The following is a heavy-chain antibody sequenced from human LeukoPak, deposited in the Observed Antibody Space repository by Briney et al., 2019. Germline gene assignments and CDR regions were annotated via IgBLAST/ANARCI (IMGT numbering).Heavy chain of an antibody. Sequence: SETLSLTCTVSGGSISDYYWSWIRQPAGKGLEWIGRTYTSGSTNYNPSLKSRVTISVDTSKNQSSLKLSSVTAADTAVYYCARVRRGNSVFDLWGRGTLVTVSS. V-gene: IGHV4-4*07. CDR2: TYTSGST. J-gene: IGHJ2*01. CDR3: ARVRRGNSVFDL. CDR1: GGSISDYY. D-gene: IGHD4-23*01.